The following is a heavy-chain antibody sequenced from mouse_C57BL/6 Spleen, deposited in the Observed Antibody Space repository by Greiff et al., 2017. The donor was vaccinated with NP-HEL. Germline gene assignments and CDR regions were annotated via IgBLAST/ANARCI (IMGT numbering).Heavy chain of an antibody. J-gene: IGHJ3*01. Sequence: VKLQESGAELVRPGASVTLSCKASGYTFTDYEMHWVKQTPVHGLEWIGAIDPETGGTAYNQKFKGKAILTADKSSSTAYMELRSLTSEDSAVYYCTRGDYDSPGFAYWGQGTLVTVSA. CDR1: GYTFTDYE. CDR3: TRGDYDSPGFAY. D-gene: IGHD2-4*01. CDR2: IDPETGGT. V-gene: IGHV1-15*01.